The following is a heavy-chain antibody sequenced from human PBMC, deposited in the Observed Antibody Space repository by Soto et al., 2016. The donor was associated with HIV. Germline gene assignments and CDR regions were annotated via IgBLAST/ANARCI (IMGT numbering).Heavy chain of an antibody. J-gene: IGHJ4*02. D-gene: IGHD2-21*01. CDR1: GGSLTSTSHY. Sequence: QLQLQESGPGLVKPSETLSLTCTVSGGSLTSTSHYGGWIRQSPGKGLEWIGNINDSGSTYYNPSLKSRVSIXVDTSKNQFSLRLDSVTAADTAVYYCATSPLWWSYFDYVGQGTLVHVSS. CDR3: ATSPLWWSYFDY. CDR2: INDSGST. V-gene: IGHV4-39*01.